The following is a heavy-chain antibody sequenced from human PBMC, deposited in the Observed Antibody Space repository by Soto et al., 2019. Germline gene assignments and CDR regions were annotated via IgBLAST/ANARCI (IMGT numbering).Heavy chain of an antibody. CDR2: IFYTGST. J-gene: IGHJ5*02. Sequence: QVQLQESGPGLVKPSQTLSPTCTVSGGSITSRSYYWNWIRQLPGKGLECIGYIFYTGSTYYDPSLKSRLTISIDTSKNQFSLKLSSVTAADTAVYYCAREGRGSGGMRDNWFDPWGQGTLVTVSS. D-gene: IGHD3-10*01. CDR1: GGSITSRSYY. CDR3: AREGRGSGGMRDNWFDP. V-gene: IGHV4-31*03.